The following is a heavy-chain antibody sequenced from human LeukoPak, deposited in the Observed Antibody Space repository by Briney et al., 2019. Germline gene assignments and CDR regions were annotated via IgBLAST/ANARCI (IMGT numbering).Heavy chain of an antibody. CDR2: IIPIFGTA. D-gene: IGHD6-13*01. Sequence: SVRVSCKASRGTFSSYAISWVRQAPGQGREWMGRIIPIFGTANYAQKFQGRVTITTDESTSTAYMELSSLRSEDTAVYYCARPIAAAGNDSFDIWGQGTMVTVSS. J-gene: IGHJ3*02. V-gene: IGHV1-69*05. CDR1: RGTFSSYA. CDR3: ARPIAAAGNDSFDI.